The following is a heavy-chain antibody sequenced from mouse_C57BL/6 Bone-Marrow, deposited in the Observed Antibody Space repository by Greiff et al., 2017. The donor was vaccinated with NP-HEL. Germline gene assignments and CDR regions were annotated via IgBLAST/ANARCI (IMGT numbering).Heavy chain of an antibody. V-gene: IGHV1-15*01. Sequence: VKLQESGAELVRPGASVTLSCKASGYTFTDYEMHWVKQTPVHGLEWIGAIDPETGGTAYNQKFKGKAILTADKSSSTAYMELRSLTSEDSAVYYCTSDDYDGGYAMDYWGQGTSVTVSA. D-gene: IGHD2-4*01. CDR2: IDPETGGT. CDR1: GYTFTDYE. J-gene: IGHJ4*01. CDR3: TSDDYDGGYAMDY.